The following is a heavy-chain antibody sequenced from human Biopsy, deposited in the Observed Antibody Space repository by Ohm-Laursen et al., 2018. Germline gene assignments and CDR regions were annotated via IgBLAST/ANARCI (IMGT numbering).Heavy chain of an antibody. D-gene: IGHD5-12*01. Sequence: SLRLSCAASGFTFSSHAMSWVRQAPGKGLEWVSVITGVGGVTYYADPVKGRFTVSMDNAKKSLYLQMNSLRAEDTAVYYCTRSAGYGYDYWGQGILVTVSS. J-gene: IGHJ4*02. CDR3: TRSAGYGYDY. CDR2: ITGVGGVT. V-gene: IGHV3-23*01. CDR1: GFTFSSHA.